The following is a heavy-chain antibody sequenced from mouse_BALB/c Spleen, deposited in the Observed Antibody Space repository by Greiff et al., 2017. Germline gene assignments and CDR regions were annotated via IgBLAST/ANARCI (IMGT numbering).Heavy chain of an antibody. CDR2: IDPENGNT. V-gene: IGHV14-1*02. CDR1: GFTIKDYY. Sequence: EVQLQQSGAELVRPGALVKLSCKASGFTIKDYYMHWVKQRPEQGLEWIGWIDPENGNTIYDPKFQGKASITADTSSNTAYLQLSSLTSEDTAVYYCASGDYDAWFAYWGQGTLVTVSA. D-gene: IGHD2-4*01. CDR3: ASGDYDAWFAY. J-gene: IGHJ3*01.